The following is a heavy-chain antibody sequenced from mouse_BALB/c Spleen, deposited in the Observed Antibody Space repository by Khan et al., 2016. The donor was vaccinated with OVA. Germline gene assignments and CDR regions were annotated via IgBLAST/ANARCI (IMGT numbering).Heavy chain of an antibody. V-gene: IGHV5-9-3*01. CDR3: ARTPGYYGSNYFDY. CDR2: ISSGGSYT. D-gene: IGHD1-1*01. J-gene: IGHJ2*01. Sequence: EVELVESGGGLVKPGGSLKFSCAASGFTFSNYAMSWVRQTPEKRLEWVATISSGGSYTYYQDSVKGRFTISRDNAKNTLYLQMSSLRSEDTAMYYCARTPGYYGSNYFDYWGQGTTLTVSS. CDR1: GFTFSNYA.